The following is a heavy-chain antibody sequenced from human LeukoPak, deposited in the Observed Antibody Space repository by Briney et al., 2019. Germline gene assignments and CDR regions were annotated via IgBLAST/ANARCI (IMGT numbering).Heavy chain of an antibody. CDR3: ARVFDSGSQAYFYYMDV. D-gene: IGHD3-10*01. CDR2: IYYSGTT. CDR1: GGLISISTYY. J-gene: IGHJ6*03. Sequence: SETLSLTCTVSGGLISISTYYWGWIRQPPGKGLEWIGGIYYSGTTHYNPSLKSRVTIAVDTSKNQFSLKLISVTAADTAVYYCARVFDSGSQAYFYYMDVWGKGTTVTISS. V-gene: IGHV4-39*07.